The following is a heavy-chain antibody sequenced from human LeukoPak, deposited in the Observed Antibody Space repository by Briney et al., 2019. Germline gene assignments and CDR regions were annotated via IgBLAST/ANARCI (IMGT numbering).Heavy chain of an antibody. D-gene: IGHD6-19*01. CDR2: IYTSGNT. V-gene: IGHV3-53*01. CDR3: AKAPGFRASGQWLMGYFDL. CDR1: GFTVSSNY. J-gene: IGHJ2*01. Sequence: HPGGSLRLSCAASGFTVSSNYMNWVRQAPGKGLEWVSVIYTSGNTYYADSVKGRFTISRDNSKNTLYLQMNSLRAEDTAVYYCAKAPGFRASGQWLMGYFDLWGRGTLVTVSS.